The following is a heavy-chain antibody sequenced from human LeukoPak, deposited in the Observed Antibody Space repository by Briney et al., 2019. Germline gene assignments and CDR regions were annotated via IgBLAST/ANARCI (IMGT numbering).Heavy chain of an antibody. CDR2: INPSGGST. CDR3: ARDRPHCWAPHYDCNWFDP. V-gene: IGHV1-46*01. Sequence: GASVKVSCKASGYTFTSYYMHWVRQAPGQGLEWMGIINPSGGSTSYAQKFQGRVTMTRDTSTSTVYMELSSLRAEDTAVYYCARDRPHCWAPHYDCNWFDPWGQGTLVTVSS. CDR1: GYTFTSYY. J-gene: IGHJ5*02. D-gene: IGHD3-3*01.